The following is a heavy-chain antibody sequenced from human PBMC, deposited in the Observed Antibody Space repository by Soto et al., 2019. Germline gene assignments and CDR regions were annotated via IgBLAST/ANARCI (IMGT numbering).Heavy chain of an antibody. D-gene: IGHD6-13*01. V-gene: IGHV4-30-4*01. CDR3: ARVPRAGSWFGTPKNWFDP. J-gene: IGHJ5*02. CDR2: IYYSGST. CDR1: GGSISSGDYY. Sequence: PSETLSLACTVSGGSISSGDYYWSWIRQPPGKGREWIGYIYYSGSTYYNPSLKSRVTISVDTSKNQFSLKLSSVTAADTAVYYCARVPRAGSWFGTPKNWFDPWGQGTLVTVSS.